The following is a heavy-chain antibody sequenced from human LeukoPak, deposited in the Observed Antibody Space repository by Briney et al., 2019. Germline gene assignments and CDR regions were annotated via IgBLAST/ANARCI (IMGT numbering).Heavy chain of an antibody. CDR1: RFTFSNYA. CDR2: MSGSGGNT. J-gene: IGHJ4*02. Sequence: GGSLRLSCAASRFTFSNYAVSWVRQAPGKGLEWVSGMSGSGGNTYYADSVKGRFTISRDISKNTLYLQMNSLRAEDTALYYCAKDSLPSYGGYFDYWGQGTLVTVSS. V-gene: IGHV3-23*01. CDR3: AKDSLPSYGGYFDY. D-gene: IGHD3-16*01.